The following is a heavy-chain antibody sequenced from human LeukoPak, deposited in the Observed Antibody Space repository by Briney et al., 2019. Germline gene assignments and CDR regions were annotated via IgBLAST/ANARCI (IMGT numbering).Heavy chain of an antibody. CDR2: INSDGTIT. CDR3: ARDILAVGATTSFDY. CDR1: GFTFSSYW. D-gene: IGHD1-26*01. Sequence: TGGSLRLSCAAAGFTFSSYWMHWVRQAPGEGLVWVSEINSDGTITNYADSVKGRFTISRDNSKNTLYLQMNSLRAEDTAVYYCARDILAVGATTSFDYWGQGTLVTVSS. J-gene: IGHJ4*02. V-gene: IGHV3-74*01.